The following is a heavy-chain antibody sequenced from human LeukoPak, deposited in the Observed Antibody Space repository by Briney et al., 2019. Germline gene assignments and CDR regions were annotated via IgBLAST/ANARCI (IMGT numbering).Heavy chain of an antibody. CDR3: ARAHGYYDYVWGSYRSRYYFDY. D-gene: IGHD3-16*02. V-gene: IGHV4-34*01. Sequence: SETLSLTCAVYGGSFSGYYWSWLRQPPGKGLEWIGEINHSGSTNYNPSLKSRVTISVDTSKNQFSLKLSSVTAADTAVYYCARAHGYYDYVWGSYRSRYYFDYWGQGTLVTVSS. CDR1: GGSFSGYY. J-gene: IGHJ4*02. CDR2: INHSGST.